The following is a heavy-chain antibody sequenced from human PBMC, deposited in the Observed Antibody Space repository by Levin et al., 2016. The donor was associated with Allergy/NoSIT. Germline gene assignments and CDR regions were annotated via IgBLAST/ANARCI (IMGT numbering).Heavy chain of an antibody. CDR3: ASHDTRSWYFYFDC. V-gene: IGHV5-10-1*01. CDR1: GYSFTNYW. CDR2: IDPGDSQT. J-gene: IGHJ4*02. D-gene: IGHD6-13*01. Sequence: GESLKISCKSSGYSFTNYWISWVRQMPGKGLEWMGRIDPGDSQTNYNPSFQGHITISADKSPDESFSTAYLQWSSLEASDTAMYYCASHDTRSWYFYFDCWGQGTLVTVSS.